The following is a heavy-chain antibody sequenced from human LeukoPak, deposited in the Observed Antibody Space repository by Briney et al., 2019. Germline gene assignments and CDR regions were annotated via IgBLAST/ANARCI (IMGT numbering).Heavy chain of an antibody. D-gene: IGHD3-22*01. CDR2: IWNDGSNK. CDR1: GCTFSSYG. J-gene: IGHJ6*03. Sequence: PGGSLRLSCAASGCTFSSYGMHWVRQAPGKGLEWVAVIWNDGSNKYYADSVKGRFTISRDNSKNTLYLQMNSLRAEDTAVYYCAKEGREYYYDSSGYSNYYYMDVWGKGTTVTVSS. CDR3: AKEGREYYYDSSGYSNYYYMDV. V-gene: IGHV3-33*03.